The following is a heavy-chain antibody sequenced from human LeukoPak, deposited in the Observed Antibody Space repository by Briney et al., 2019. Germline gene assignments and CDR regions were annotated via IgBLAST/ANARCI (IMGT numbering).Heavy chain of an antibody. CDR3: ARDRVGALECFDY. CDR1: GFTFDDYA. J-gene: IGHJ4*02. V-gene: IGHV3-9*03. Sequence: GGSLRLSCAASGFTFDDYAMHWVRQAPGKGLEWVSGISWNSGGIGYADSVKGRFTISRDNAKNSLYLQMNSLRAEDMALYYCARDRVGALECFDYWGQGTLVTVSS. D-gene: IGHD1-26*01. CDR2: ISWNSGGI.